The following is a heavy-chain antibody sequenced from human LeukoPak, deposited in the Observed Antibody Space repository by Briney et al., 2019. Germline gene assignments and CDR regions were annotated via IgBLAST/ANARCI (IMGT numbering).Heavy chain of an antibody. V-gene: IGHV4-34*01. CDR1: GGSISSYY. J-gene: IGHJ4*02. Sequence: SETLSLTCTVSGGSISSYYWNWIRQPPGKGLEWIGEINHSGSTNYNPSLKSRVTISVDTSKNQFSLKLSSVTAADTAVYYCARGPFPLNVAIQRYYFDYWGQGTLVTVSS. D-gene: IGHD1-1*01. CDR3: ARGPFPLNVAIQRYYFDY. CDR2: INHSGST.